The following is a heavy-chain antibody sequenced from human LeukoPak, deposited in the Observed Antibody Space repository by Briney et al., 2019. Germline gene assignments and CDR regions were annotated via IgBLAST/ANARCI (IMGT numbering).Heavy chain of an antibody. V-gene: IGHV3-21*04. CDR2: ISFNSVI. D-gene: IGHD3-3*01. Sequence: GGSLRLSCAASGFTFSSYSMNWVRQAPGKGLEWVSSISFNSVIFYADSVKGRFTISRDNAKNSLYLQMYSLRAEDTAVYYCAKDGRGRITIFGVVRDYYYMDVWGKGTTVTVSS. J-gene: IGHJ6*03. CDR3: AKDGRGRITIFGVVRDYYYMDV. CDR1: GFTFSSYS.